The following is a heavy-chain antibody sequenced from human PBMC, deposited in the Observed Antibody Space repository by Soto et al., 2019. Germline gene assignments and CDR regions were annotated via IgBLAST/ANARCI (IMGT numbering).Heavy chain of an antibody. CDR3: ARGVGATPRSDFDY. V-gene: IGHV3-48*02. CDR1: GFTFSSYS. J-gene: IGHJ4*02. CDR2: ISSSSSTI. D-gene: IGHD1-26*01. Sequence: GGSLRLSCAASGFTFSSYSMNWVRQAPGKGLEWVSYISSSSSTIYYADSVKGRFTISRDNAKNSLYLQMNSLRDEDTAVYYCARGVGATPRSDFDYWGQGTLVTVSS.